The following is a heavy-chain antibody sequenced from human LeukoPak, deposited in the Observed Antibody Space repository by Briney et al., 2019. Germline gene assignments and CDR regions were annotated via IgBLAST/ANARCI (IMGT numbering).Heavy chain of an antibody. CDR2: IYTSGST. Sequence: PSETLSLTCTVSGGSISSGSYYWSWLRQPAGKGLEWIGRIYTSGSTNYNPSLKSRVTISVDTSKNQFSLKLSSVTAADTAVYYCARSQPKWFGELLGGYYFDYWGQGTLVTVSS. CDR3: ARSQPKWFGELLGGYYFDY. D-gene: IGHD3-10*01. J-gene: IGHJ4*02. CDR1: GGSISSGSYY. V-gene: IGHV4-61*02.